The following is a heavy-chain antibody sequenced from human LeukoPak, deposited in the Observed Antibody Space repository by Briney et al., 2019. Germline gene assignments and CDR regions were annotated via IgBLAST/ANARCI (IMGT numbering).Heavy chain of an antibody. CDR3: ARLRGWEHLMYYFDY. V-gene: IGHV1-18*01. CDR1: GYTFTSYG. D-gene: IGHD4-23*01. Sequence: GASVKVSCKASGYTFTSYGISWVRQAPGQGLEWMGWISAYNGNTNYAQKLQGRVAMTTDTSTSTAYMELRSLRSDDTAVYYCARLRGWEHLMYYFDYWGQGTLVTVSS. J-gene: IGHJ4*02. CDR2: ISAYNGNT.